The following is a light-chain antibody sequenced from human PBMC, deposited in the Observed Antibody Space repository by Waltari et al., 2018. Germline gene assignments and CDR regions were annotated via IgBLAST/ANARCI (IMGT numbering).Light chain of an antibody. J-gene: IGKJ1*01. CDR2: LVS. V-gene: IGKV2-40*01. CDR1: QSLLHSNGYTY. Sequence: IVMTQIPLSLPVTPGEPASISCRSSQSLLHSNGYTYLFWYLQKPGQSPQLLIYLVSNRASGVPDRFSGSGSDTDFTLKISRVEAEDVGIYYCIQGIQLPWTFGQGTKVEIK. CDR3: IQGIQLPWT.